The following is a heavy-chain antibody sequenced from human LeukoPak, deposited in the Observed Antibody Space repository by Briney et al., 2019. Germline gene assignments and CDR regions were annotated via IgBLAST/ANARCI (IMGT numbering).Heavy chain of an antibody. CDR1: GGSISSYY. Sequence: SETLSLTCTVSGGSISSYYWSWIRQPAGKGLKWIGRICTSGSTNYNPSLKSRVTMSVDTSKNQFSLKLSSVTAADTAVYYCAGTPPLYYYDSSGYFPHWFDPWGQGTLVTVSS. J-gene: IGHJ5*02. D-gene: IGHD3-22*01. CDR2: ICTSGST. V-gene: IGHV4-4*07. CDR3: AGTPPLYYYDSSGYFPHWFDP.